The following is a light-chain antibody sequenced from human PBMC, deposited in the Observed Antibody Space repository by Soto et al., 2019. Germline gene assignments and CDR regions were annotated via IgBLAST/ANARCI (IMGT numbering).Light chain of an antibody. CDR3: SSYTSSSLYV. V-gene: IGLV2-14*01. CDR2: EVS. J-gene: IGLJ1*01. CDR1: SSDVGGYNY. Sequence: QSVLTQPASVSWSPGQSITISCTGTSSDVGGYNYVSWYQQHPGKAPKLMIYEVSNRPSGVSNRFSGSKSGNTASLTISGPQAEEEADYYCSSYTSSSLYVFGTGTKVTVL.